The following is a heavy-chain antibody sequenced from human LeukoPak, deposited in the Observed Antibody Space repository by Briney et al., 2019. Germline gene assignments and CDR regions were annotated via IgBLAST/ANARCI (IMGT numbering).Heavy chain of an antibody. Sequence: GGSLRLSCAASGFTVSSNYMSWVRQAPGEGLEWVSVIYSGGSTYYADSVKGRFTISRHNSKNTLYLQMNSLRAEDTAVYYCARAMAPNPYYFDYWGQGTLVTVSS. V-gene: IGHV3-53*04. CDR1: GFTVSSNY. D-gene: IGHD5-24*01. CDR3: ARAMAPNPYYFDY. CDR2: IYSGGST. J-gene: IGHJ4*02.